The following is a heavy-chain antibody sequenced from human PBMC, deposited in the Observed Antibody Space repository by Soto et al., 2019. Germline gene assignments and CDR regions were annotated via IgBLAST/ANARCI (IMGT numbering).Heavy chain of an antibody. V-gene: IGHV3-15*07. J-gene: IGHJ4*02. CDR2: IKSKTDGGTT. CDR3: TTGIIVTKVSPFAY. Sequence: EVQLVESGGGLVKPGGSLRLSCAASGFTFSNAWMNWVRQAPGKGLEWVGRIKSKTDGGTTDYAAPVKGRFTISRDDSKNTLYLKMNSLKTEDTAVYYCTTGIIVTKVSPFAYWGQGTLVTVSS. CDR1: GFTFSNAW. D-gene: IGHD4-17*01.